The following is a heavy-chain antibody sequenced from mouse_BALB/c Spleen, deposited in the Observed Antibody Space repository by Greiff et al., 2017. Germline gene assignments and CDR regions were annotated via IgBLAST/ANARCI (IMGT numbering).Heavy chain of an antibody. CDR3: ARVDGP. CDR1: GYSITSGYY. CDR2: ISYDGSN. D-gene: IGHD1-2*01. Sequence: ESGPGLVKPSQSLSLTCSVTGYSITSGYYWNWIRQFPGNKLEWMGYISYDGSNNYNPSLKNRISITSDTSKNQFFLKLNSVTTEDTATYYCARVDGPWGQGTSVTVSS. V-gene: IGHV3-6*02. J-gene: IGHJ4*01.